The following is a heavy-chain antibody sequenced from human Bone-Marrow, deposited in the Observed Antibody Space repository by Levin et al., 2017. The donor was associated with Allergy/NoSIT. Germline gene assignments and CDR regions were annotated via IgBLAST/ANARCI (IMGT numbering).Heavy chain of an antibody. D-gene: IGHD2-2*02. Sequence: ASVKVSCKASGGTFSSYAISWVRQAPGQGLEWMGGIIPIFGTANYAQKFQGRVTITADESTSTAYMELSSLRSEDTAVYYCARDQCSSTSCYNGPDNWFDPWGQGTLVTVSS. CDR3: ARDQCSSTSCYNGPDNWFDP. J-gene: IGHJ5*02. CDR2: IIPIFGTA. CDR1: GGTFSSYA. V-gene: IGHV1-69*13.